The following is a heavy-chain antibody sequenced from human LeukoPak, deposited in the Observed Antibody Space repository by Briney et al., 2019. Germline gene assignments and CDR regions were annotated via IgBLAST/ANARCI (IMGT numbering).Heavy chain of an antibody. CDR1: GGSISSGSYY. Sequence: SETLSLTCTVSGGSISSGSYYWSWIRQPAGKGLEWIGRIYTSGSTNYNPSLKCRVTISVDTSKNQFSLKLSSVTAADTAVYYCASSYYGSGSYVYWGQGTLVTVSS. J-gene: IGHJ4*02. V-gene: IGHV4-61*02. CDR3: ASSYYGSGSYVY. D-gene: IGHD3-10*01. CDR2: IYTSGST.